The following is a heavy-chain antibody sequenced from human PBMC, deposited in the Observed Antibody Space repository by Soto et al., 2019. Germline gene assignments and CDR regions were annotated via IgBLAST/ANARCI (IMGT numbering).Heavy chain of an antibody. CDR2: ISYDGSNK. CDR3: ARVIAAALYDAFDI. CDR1: GFTFSSYA. Sequence: QVQLVESGGGVVQPGRSLRLSCAASGFTFSSYAMHWVRQAPGKGLEWVAVISYDGSNKYYADSVKGRFTISRDNSKNTLYLQMNSLRAEDTAVYYCARVIAAALYDAFDIWGQGTMVTVSS. V-gene: IGHV3-30-3*01. D-gene: IGHD6-13*01. J-gene: IGHJ3*02.